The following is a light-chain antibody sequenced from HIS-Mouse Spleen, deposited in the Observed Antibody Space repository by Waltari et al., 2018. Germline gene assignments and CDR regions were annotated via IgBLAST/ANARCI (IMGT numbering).Light chain of an antibody. Sequence: QSALTQPASVSGSPGQSITISCTGTSSDVGGYNYVSWYQQHPGKAPKLMIYDVSNRTSGVADRCSGSKTDNTAFLTISGLQAEDEADDYCSSYTSSSFNVVFGGGTKLTVL. V-gene: IGLV2-14*03. J-gene: IGLJ2*01. CDR3: SSYTSSSFNVV. CDR1: SSDVGGYNY. CDR2: DVS.